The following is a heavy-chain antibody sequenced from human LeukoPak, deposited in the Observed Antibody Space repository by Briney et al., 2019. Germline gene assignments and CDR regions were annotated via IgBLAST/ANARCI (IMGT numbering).Heavy chain of an antibody. CDR1: GGSISSGGYY. J-gene: IGHJ6*02. CDR2: IYYSGNT. CDR3: ASSEATTTPPPYGMDV. V-gene: IGHV4-31*03. Sequence: SETLSLTCIVSGGSISSGGYYWSWIRQHPRKGLEWIGFIYYSGNTFYNPSLKSRVTISIDMSKNRFSLKLNSVTAADTAVYYCASSEATTTPPPYGMDVWGQGTTVTVSS. D-gene: IGHD5-12*01.